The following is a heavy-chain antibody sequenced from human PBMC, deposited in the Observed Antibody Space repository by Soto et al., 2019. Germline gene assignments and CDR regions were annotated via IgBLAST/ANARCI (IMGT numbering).Heavy chain of an antibody. D-gene: IGHD6-19*01. V-gene: IGHV3-74*01. CDR2: INSDGSST. J-gene: IGHJ6*02. CDR3: ARAQIAVAGTPRGYGMDV. Sequence: PGGSLRLSCAASGFTFSSYWMHWVRQAPGKGLVWVSRINSDGSSTSYADSVKGRFTISRDNAKNTLYLQMNSLRAEGTAVYYCARAQIAVAGTPRGYGMDVWGQGTTVTVSS. CDR1: GFTFSSYW.